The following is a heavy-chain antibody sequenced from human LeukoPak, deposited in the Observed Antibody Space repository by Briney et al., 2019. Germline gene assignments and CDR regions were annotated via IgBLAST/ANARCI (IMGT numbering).Heavy chain of an antibody. CDR3: ARVTAIWFGESPNNWFDP. D-gene: IGHD3-10*01. Sequence: ASVKASCKASGYTFTGYYMHWVRQAPGQGLEWMGWINPNSGGTNYAQKFQGRVTMTGDTSISTAYMELSRLRSDDTAVYYCARVTAIWFGESPNNWFDPWGQGTLVTVSS. J-gene: IGHJ5*02. CDR1: GYTFTGYY. CDR2: INPNSGGT. V-gene: IGHV1-2*02.